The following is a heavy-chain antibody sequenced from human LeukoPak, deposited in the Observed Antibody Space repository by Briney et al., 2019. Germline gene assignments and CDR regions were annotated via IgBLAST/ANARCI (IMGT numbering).Heavy chain of an antibody. CDR1: GGTFSSYA. D-gene: IGHD6-13*01. Sequence: ASAKVSCKASGGTFSSYAISWVRQAPGQGLEWMGGIIPIFGTANYAQKFQGRVTITADESTSTAYMELSSLRSEDTAVYYCARAREYSSSWYNWFDPWGQGTLVTVSS. V-gene: IGHV1-69*01. CDR3: ARAREYSSSWYNWFDP. CDR2: IIPIFGTA. J-gene: IGHJ5*02.